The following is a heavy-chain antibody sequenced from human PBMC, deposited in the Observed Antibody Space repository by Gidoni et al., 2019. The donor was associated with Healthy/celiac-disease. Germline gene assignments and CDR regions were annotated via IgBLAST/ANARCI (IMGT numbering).Heavy chain of an antibody. J-gene: IGHJ6*02. D-gene: IGHD4-17*01. Sequence: EVQLVESGGGLVKPGGSLRLSCAPSVFTFYSHSMNWVRQAPGKGLEWVSSIRSSSSYIYYADSVKGRFTISRDNAKNSLYLQMNSLRAEDTAVYYCARDYSVDDYARDYYYGMDVWGQGTTVTVSS. CDR1: VFTFYSHS. CDR3: ARDYSVDDYARDYYYGMDV. CDR2: IRSSSSYI. V-gene: IGHV3-21*01.